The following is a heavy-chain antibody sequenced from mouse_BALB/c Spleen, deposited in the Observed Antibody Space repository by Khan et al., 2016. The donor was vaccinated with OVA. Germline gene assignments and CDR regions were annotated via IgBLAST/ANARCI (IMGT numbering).Heavy chain of an antibody. CDR2: IYPGSGNT. CDR1: GYTFTDYY. V-gene: IGHV1-84*02. J-gene: IGHJ2*01. Sequence: QVQLQQSGPELVKPGASVKISCKASGYTFTDYYINWVKQKPGQGPEWIGWIYPGSGNTKYNEKFKGKATLTVDTSSRTAYMQLSSLTSEDTAVXCCAGRFDYWGQGTTLTVSS. CDR3: AGRFDY.